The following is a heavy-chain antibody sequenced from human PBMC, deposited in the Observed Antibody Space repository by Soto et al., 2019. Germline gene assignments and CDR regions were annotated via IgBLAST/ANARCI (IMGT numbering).Heavy chain of an antibody. CDR1: GFTFDDYA. D-gene: IGHD6-19*01. J-gene: IGHJ4*02. Sequence: GGSLRLSCAASGFTFDDYAMHWVRQAPGKGLEWVSGISWNSGSIGYADSVKGRFTISRDNAKNSLYLQMNSLRAEDTALYYCAKDMGHLTAVAGTGVLDYWGQGTLVTVSS. CDR3: AKDMGHLTAVAGTGVLDY. CDR2: ISWNSGSI. V-gene: IGHV3-9*01.